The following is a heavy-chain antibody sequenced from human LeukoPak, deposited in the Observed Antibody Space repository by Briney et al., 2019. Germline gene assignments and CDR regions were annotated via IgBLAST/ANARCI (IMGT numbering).Heavy chain of an antibody. CDR1: GYIFTSYW. D-gene: IGHD2-15*01. V-gene: IGHV5-51*01. CDR3: ARGAGGYCSGGSCYVDY. J-gene: IGHJ4*02. CDR2: IYHGDSDT. Sequence: GESLKISCKGSGYIFTSYWIGWVRQMPGKGLEWMGFIYHGDSDTRYSPSFQGQFTISADKSISTAYLQWSSLKASDTAMYYCARGAGGYCSGGSCYVDYWGQGTLVTVSS.